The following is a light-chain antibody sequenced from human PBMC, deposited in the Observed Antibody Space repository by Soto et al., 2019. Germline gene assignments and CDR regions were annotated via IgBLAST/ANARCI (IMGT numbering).Light chain of an antibody. J-gene: IGKJ2*01. Sequence: DIQLTQSPSFLSASLGDRVTITCRASQGISTYLAWYLQSPGKAPKLLIYGASTLLIVVPSSFRGSESATQLTLAICSLQPKDFGTSYRQQLNTDWYAFGQGTKLEIK. V-gene: IGKV1-9*01. CDR1: QGISTY. CDR3: QQLNTDWYA. CDR2: GAS.